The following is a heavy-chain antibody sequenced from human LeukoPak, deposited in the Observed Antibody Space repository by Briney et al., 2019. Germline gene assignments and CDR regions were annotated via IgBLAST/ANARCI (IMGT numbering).Heavy chain of an antibody. CDR1: GGSISSYY. D-gene: IGHD3-10*01. Sequence: SETLSLTCTVSGGSISSYYWSWIRQPPGKGLEWIGYIYYSGSTNYNPSLKSRVTISVDTSKNQFSLKLSSVTAADTAVYYCARDHYYGSGSYYLNWFDPWGQGTLVTVSS. J-gene: IGHJ5*02. V-gene: IGHV4-59*01. CDR2: IYYSGST. CDR3: ARDHYYGSGSYYLNWFDP.